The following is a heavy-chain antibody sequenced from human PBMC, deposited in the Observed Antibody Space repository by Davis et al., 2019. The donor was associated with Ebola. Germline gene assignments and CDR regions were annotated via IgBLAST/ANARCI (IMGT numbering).Heavy chain of an antibody. D-gene: IGHD2-2*01. CDR2: IKEDGSEK. V-gene: IGHV3-7*03. CDR3: ARDPGMYQHWSDP. Sequence: PGGSLRLSCAASGFTFSSYWMNWVRQAPGKGLEWVANIKEDGSEKYYVDSVKGRITISRDNAKNSLYLHMNSLRAEDTAVYFCARDPGMYQHWSDPWGQGTLVTVSS. J-gene: IGHJ5*02. CDR1: GFTFSSYW.